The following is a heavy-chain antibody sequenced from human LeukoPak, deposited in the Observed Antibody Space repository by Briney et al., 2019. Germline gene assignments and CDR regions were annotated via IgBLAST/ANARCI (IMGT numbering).Heavy chain of an antibody. D-gene: IGHD3-10*01. CDR2: IYYSGST. Sequence: SETLSLTCTVSGGSISSYYWSWIRQPPGKGLEWIGYIYYSGSTNYNPSLKSRVTISVDTSRNQFSLKLSSVTAADTAVYYCARVPGDGFGANWFDPWGQGTLVTVSS. CDR3: ARVPGDGFGANWFDP. J-gene: IGHJ5*02. CDR1: GGSISSYY. V-gene: IGHV4-59*01.